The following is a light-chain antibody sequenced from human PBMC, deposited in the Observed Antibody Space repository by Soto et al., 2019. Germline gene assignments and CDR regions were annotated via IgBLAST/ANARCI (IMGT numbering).Light chain of an antibody. Sequence: QSALTQPASVSGSPGQSITISCTGTRSDVGSYNSIAWYQQHPGKAPRVVIFEVTKRPSGISDRVSGSKSGYTASLTISGLQAEDDADYFCFSYAGNSIWLFGGGTKLTVL. CDR2: EVT. CDR3: FSYAGNSIWL. CDR1: RSDVGSYNS. V-gene: IGLV2-23*02. J-gene: IGLJ2*01.